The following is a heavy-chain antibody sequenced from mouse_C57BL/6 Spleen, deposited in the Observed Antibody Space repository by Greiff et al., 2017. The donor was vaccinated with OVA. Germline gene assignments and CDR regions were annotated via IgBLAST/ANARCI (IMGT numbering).Heavy chain of an antibody. Sequence: EVQAVESGGGLVQPKGSLKLSCAASGFSFNTYAMNWVRQAPGKGLEWVARIRSKSNNYATYYADSVKDRFTISRDDSESMLYLQMNNLKTEDTAMYYCVRGIYYYGSSYDWYFDVWGTGTTVTVSS. J-gene: IGHJ1*03. V-gene: IGHV10-1*01. CDR3: VRGIYYYGSSYDWYFDV. D-gene: IGHD1-1*01. CDR1: GFSFNTYA. CDR2: IRSKSNNYAT.